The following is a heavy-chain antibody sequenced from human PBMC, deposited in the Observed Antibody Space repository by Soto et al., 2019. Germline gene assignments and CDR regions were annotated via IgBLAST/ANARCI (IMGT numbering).Heavy chain of an antibody. CDR1: GFTFSSYA. CDR3: AKVGRKTGYDDY. CDR2: ISGSGGST. V-gene: IGHV3-23*01. D-gene: IGHD5-12*01. Sequence: GGSLRLSCAASGFTFSSYAMSWVRQAPGKGLEWVSLISGSGGSTYYAESVKGRFSISRDESKSTLYLQMNSLRAEDTAVYYCAKVGRKTGYDDYWGQGTLVTVSS. J-gene: IGHJ4*02.